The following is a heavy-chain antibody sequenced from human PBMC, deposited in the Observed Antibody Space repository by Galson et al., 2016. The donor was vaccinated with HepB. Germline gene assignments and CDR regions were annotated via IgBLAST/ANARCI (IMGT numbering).Heavy chain of an antibody. V-gene: IGHV4-59*01. CDR2: VYSSGST. Sequence: LSLTCTVSGGSISGYYWSWIRQSPRRGLEWVGYVYSSGSTNYNPSLERRVTISLDMSRNQFSLKLRSVTTADAAVYYCTRGPLTAFDPWGQGSLVTVSS. CDR1: GGSISGYY. D-gene: IGHD3-9*01. J-gene: IGHJ5*02. CDR3: TRGPLTAFDP.